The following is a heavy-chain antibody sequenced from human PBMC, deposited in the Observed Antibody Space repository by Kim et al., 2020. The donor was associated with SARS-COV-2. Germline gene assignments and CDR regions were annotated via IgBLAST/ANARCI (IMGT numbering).Heavy chain of an antibody. D-gene: IGHD2-8*01. CDR3: AKGHCTNGVCPIGY. V-gene: IGHV6-1*01. Sequence: SQTLSLTCAISGDSVSSNSAAWNWIRKSPSRGLEWLGRTYYRSKWYNDYAVSVKSRITINPDTSKNQFSLQLNSVTPEDTAVYYCAKGHCTNGVCPIGYWGQGTLVTVSS. CDR1: GDSVSSNSAA. CDR2: TYYRSKWYN. J-gene: IGHJ4*02.